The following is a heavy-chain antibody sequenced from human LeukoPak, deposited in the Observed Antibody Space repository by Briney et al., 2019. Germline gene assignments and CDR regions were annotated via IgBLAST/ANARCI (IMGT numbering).Heavy chain of an antibody. V-gene: IGHV1-46*01. Sequence: ASVKVSCKASGYTFTTYYMHWVQQAPGKELEWMGKINPTGGSTTYAQKFQGRVTMTRDMSTNTVYMELSSLRSEDTAVYYCARQGRSGSYSAFSWFDPWGQGTLVTVSS. J-gene: IGHJ5*02. CDR1: GYTFTTYY. CDR2: INPTGGST. CDR3: ARQGRSGSYSAFSWFDP. D-gene: IGHD3-22*01.